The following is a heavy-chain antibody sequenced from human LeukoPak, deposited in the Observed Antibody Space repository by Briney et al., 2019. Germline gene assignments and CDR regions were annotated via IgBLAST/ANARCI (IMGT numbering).Heavy chain of an antibody. D-gene: IGHD3-3*01. J-gene: IGHJ6*03. CDR3: ARVGFWSGSRWDYYYMDV. CDR1: GGTFSSYA. CDR2: IIPIFGTA. V-gene: IGHV1-69*13. Sequence: ASVKVSCKASGGTFSSYAISWVRQAPGQGLEWMGGIIPIFGTANYAQKFQGRVTITADESTSTAYMELSSLRSEDTAVYYCARVGFWSGSRWDYYYMDVWGKGTTVTVSS.